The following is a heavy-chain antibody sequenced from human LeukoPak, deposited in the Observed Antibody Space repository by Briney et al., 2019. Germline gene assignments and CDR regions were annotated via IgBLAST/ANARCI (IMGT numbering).Heavy chain of an antibody. Sequence: SETLSLTCSVSVVSMNGYYWSWLRQSAGNRLDWIGHVDSSGNTNYNPSLESRVTMSVDTSKKQFSLKLTSVTAADMAVYFCARQFLVGSTFHAFDLWGQGTRVTVSS. V-gene: IGHV4-4*07. CDR2: VDSSGNT. CDR1: VVSMNGYY. CDR3: ARQFLVGSTFHAFDL. J-gene: IGHJ3*01. D-gene: IGHD1-26*01.